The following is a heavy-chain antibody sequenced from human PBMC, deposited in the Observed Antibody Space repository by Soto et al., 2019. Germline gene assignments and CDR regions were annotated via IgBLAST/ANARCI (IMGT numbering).Heavy chain of an antibody. V-gene: IGHV3-73*01. J-gene: IGHJ4*02. CDR3: SRLLPPVTTRDFDY. CDR2: MRSKSKDYAT. Sequence: GGALSLSCAASGFDFSVSAMPWVRPASGKGLEWVGHMRSKSKDYATAYAASVKGRFTISRDDSKNIAYLQINSLITEDTAVYYCSRLLPPVTTRDFDYWGQGTLVTVSS. D-gene: IGHD4-4*01. CDR1: GFDFSVSA.